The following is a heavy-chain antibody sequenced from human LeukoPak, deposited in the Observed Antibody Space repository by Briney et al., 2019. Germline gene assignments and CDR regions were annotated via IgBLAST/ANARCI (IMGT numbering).Heavy chain of an antibody. CDR1: GGSFSGYY. V-gene: IGHV4-34*01. Sequence: SETLSLTCAVYGGSFSGYYWSWIRQPPGKGLEWIGEINHSGSTNYNPSLKSRVTISVDTSKNQFSLKLSSVTAADTAVYYCARGSIVVVPAANYYYHYMDVWGKGTTVTVSS. CDR3: ARGSIVVVPAANYYYHYMDV. D-gene: IGHD2-2*01. J-gene: IGHJ6*03. CDR2: INHSGST.